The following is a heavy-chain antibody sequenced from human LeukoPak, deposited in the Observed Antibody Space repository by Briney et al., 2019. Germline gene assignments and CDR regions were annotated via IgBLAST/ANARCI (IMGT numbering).Heavy chain of an antibody. D-gene: IGHD6-19*01. CDR2: ISGSGGST. CDR3: AKDWAVAGTNYFDY. J-gene: IGHJ4*02. CDR1: GFTFSSYA. V-gene: IGHV3-23*01. Sequence: GGSLRLSCAASGFTFSSYAMYRVRQAPGKGLEWVSGISGSGGSTYYADSVKGRFTISRDNSKNTLYLQMNSLRAEDTAIYYCAKDWAVAGTNYFDYWGQGTLVTVSS.